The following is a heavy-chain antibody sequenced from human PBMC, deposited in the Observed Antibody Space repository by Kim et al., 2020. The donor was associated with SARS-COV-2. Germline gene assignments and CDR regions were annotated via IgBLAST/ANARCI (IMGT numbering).Heavy chain of an antibody. D-gene: IGHD5-18*01. CDR1: GGSISSSSYY. Sequence: SETLSLTCTVSGGSISSSSYYWGWIRQPPGKGLEWIGSIYYSGSTYYNPSLKSRVTISLDTSKNQVSLKLSSVTAADTAVYYCASRNVDTAIVYYYYYGMVVWGQGTTATVS. V-gene: IGHV4-39*01. J-gene: IGHJ6*02. CDR3: ASRNVDTAIVYYYYYGMVV. CDR2: IYYSGST.